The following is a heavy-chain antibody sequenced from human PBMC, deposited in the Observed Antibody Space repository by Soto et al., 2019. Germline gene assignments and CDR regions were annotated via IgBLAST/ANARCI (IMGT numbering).Heavy chain of an antibody. V-gene: IGHV3-74*01. Sequence: EVQLVESGGGLVQPGGSLRLSCAGSGFTFSNYWMHWVRQAPGKGLEWVSRIDHDGPTDYADSVRGRFTISRDTAQNTLYLQMNRLRPEDTVVYYCVRDSHGDYWGQGTLVTVSS. CDR1: GFTFSNYW. CDR3: VRDSHGDY. J-gene: IGHJ4*02. CDR2: IDHDGPT.